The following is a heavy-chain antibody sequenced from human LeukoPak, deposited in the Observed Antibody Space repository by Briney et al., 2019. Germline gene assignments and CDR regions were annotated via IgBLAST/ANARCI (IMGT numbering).Heavy chain of an antibody. V-gene: IGHV5-51*01. CDR2: IYPGDSDT. D-gene: IGHD3-22*01. J-gene: IGHJ4*02. Sequence: GESLKISCKGSGYSFTSYWIGWVRQMPGKGLEWMGIIYPGDSDTRYSPSFQGQVTISADKSISTAYLQWSSLKASDTAMYYCARRGRYYDSSGYYDGAYYFDYWGQGTLVTVSS. CDR3: ARRGRYYDSSGYYDGAYYFDY. CDR1: GYSFTSYW.